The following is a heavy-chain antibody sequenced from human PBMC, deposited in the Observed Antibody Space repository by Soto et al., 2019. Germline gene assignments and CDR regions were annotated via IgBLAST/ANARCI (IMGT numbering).Heavy chain of an antibody. J-gene: IGHJ6*02. CDR2: IYYSGST. Sequence: PSETLSLTCTVSGGSISSGDYYWSWIRQPPGKGLEWIGYIYYSGSTYYNPSLKSRVTISVDTSKNQFSLKLSSVTAADTAVYYCARAWYYDFWSGYGADYGMDVWGQGTTVTVSS. V-gene: IGHV4-30-4*01. D-gene: IGHD3-3*01. CDR3: ARAWYYDFWSGYGADYGMDV. CDR1: GGSISSGDYY.